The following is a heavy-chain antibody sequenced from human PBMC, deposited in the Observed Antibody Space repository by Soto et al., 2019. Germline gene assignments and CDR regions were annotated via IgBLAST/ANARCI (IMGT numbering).Heavy chain of an antibody. Sequence: GESLKISCQGSGYTFTTYWITWVRQMPGRGLEWMGRIDPSGSYTNYSPSFQGHVTISADKSTNTAYLEWRSLKASDSAIYYCASRRPDSGDRAYDYWGQGTLVTVSS. V-gene: IGHV5-10-1*01. J-gene: IGHJ4*02. D-gene: IGHD2-21*02. CDR2: IDPSGSYT. CDR1: GYTFTTYW. CDR3: ASRRPDSGDRAYDY.